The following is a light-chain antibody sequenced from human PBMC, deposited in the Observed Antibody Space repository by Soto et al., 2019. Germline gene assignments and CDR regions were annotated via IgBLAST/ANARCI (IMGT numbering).Light chain of an antibody. V-gene: IGLV2-11*01. J-gene: IGLJ1*01. CDR2: DVS. CDR1: SSDVGGYHY. Sequence: QSALTQPRSVSGSPGQSVTISCTGTSSDVGGYHYVSWYQQHPGKAPKLMIYDVSKRPSGVPDRFSRSKSGNTASLTISGLQAEDEADYYCCSYAGSYKGYVFGTGTKLTVL. CDR3: CSYAGSYKGYV.